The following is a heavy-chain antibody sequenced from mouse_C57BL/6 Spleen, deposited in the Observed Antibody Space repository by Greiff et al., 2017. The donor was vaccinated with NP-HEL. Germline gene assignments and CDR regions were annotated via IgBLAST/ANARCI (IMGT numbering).Heavy chain of an antibody. D-gene: IGHD2-12*01. CDR1: GYTFTDYE. CDR2: IDPETGGT. J-gene: IGHJ4*01. Sequence: SGAELVRPGASVTLSCEASGYTFTDYEMHWVKQTPVHGLEWIGAIDPETGGTAYNQKFKGKAILTADKSSSTAYMELRSLTSEDSAVYYCTRSRRYYAMDYWGQGTSVTVSS. V-gene: IGHV1-15*01. CDR3: TRSRRYYAMDY.